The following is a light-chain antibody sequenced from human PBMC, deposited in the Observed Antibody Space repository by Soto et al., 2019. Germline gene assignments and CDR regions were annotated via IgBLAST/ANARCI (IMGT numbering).Light chain of an antibody. V-gene: IGKV1-39*01. CDR1: QSISSY. CDR3: QQTYTTPFT. CDR2: AAS. J-gene: IGKJ3*01. Sequence: VQMTQSPPSLSASIGDTVTITCRASQSISSYLNWYQQKPGKAPKLLINAASSLQSGVPSRFSGSGSGTDFTLTISNLQPEDFATYYCQQTYTTPFTFGPGTKVDIK.